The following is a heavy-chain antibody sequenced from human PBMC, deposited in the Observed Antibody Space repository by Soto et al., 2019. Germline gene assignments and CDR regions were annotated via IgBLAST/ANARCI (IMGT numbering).Heavy chain of an antibody. J-gene: IGHJ4*02. D-gene: IGHD6-19*01. V-gene: IGHV4-39*02. Sequence: SETLSLTCTVSGGSISSSSYYWGWIRQPPGKGLEWIGCIYYSGSTYYNPTLKSRVTISVDTSKNQFSLKLSSVTAADTAVYYCARDSGDYSSGWYDYWGQGTLVTVSS. CDR1: GGSISSSSYY. CDR3: ARDSGDYSSGWYDY. CDR2: IYYSGST.